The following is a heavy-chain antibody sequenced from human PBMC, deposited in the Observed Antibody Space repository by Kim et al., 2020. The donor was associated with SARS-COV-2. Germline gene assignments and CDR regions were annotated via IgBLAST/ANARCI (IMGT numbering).Heavy chain of an antibody. CDR1: GFTFSSYA. D-gene: IGHD5-18*01. J-gene: IGHJ3*02. Sequence: GGSLRLSCAASGFTFSSYAMSWVRQAPGKGLEWVSAISGSGGSTYYADSVKGRFTISRDNSKNTLYLQMNSLRAEDTAVYYCAKDIRGGRRGYSYGRPGGYDAFDIWGQGTMVTVSS. V-gene: IGHV3-23*01. CDR3: AKDIRGGRRGYSYGRPGGYDAFDI. CDR2: ISGSGGST.